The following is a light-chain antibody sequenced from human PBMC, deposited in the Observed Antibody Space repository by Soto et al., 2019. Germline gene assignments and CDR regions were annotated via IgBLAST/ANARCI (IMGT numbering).Light chain of an antibody. CDR1: QSISSY. CDR2: TAS. CDR3: KQSSAFPLT. V-gene: IGKV1-39*01. J-gene: IGKJ4*01. Sequence: DIQMTQSPSSLSASVGDRVAITCRASQSISSYLNWYQQKPGTAPNLLIFTASYLQSGVPSRFSGSGSGTDFTLTISSLQPEDFATYFCKQSSAFPLTFGGGTKVDIK.